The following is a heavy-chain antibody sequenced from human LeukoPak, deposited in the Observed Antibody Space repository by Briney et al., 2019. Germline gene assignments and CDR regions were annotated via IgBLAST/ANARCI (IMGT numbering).Heavy chain of an antibody. J-gene: IGHJ2*01. CDR2: MNPNSGNT. CDR1: GYTFTSYD. CDR3: ARAAVGGGNWYFDL. Sequence: ASVKVSCKASGYTFTSYDINWVRQATGQGLEWMGWMNPNSGNTGYAQKFQGRVTMTRNTSISTAYMELSSLRSEDTAVYYCARAAVGGGNWYFDLWGRGTLVTVSS. D-gene: IGHD2-15*01. V-gene: IGHV1-8*01.